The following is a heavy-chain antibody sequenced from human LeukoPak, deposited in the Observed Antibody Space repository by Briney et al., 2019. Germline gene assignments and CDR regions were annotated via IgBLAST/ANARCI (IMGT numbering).Heavy chain of an antibody. Sequence: GGSLRLSCAASGFTFSSYSMNWVRQAPGKGLEWVSYISSSSSTIYYADSAKGRFTISRDNAKNSLYLQMNSLRAEDTAVYYCARGTRSYDPWGQGTLVTVSS. V-gene: IGHV3-48*01. CDR2: ISSSSSTI. J-gene: IGHJ5*02. CDR3: ARGTRSYDP. D-gene: IGHD1-7*01. CDR1: GFTFSSYS.